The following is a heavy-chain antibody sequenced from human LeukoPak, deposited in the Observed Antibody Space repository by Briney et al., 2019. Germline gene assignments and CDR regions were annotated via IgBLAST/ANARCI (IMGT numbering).Heavy chain of an antibody. V-gene: IGHV4-59*01. J-gene: IGHJ4*02. CDR1: GGSISSYY. D-gene: IGHD3-3*02. CDR2: ISYSGST. Sequence: PSETLSLTCAVSGGSISSYYRSWVRQPPRKGLEWVGDISYSGSTNYNPSLKSRVTISVDTAKHQSSLTLSSVTAADTDVYYCATWSISRSSLDYSGQGTLVTVSS. CDR3: ATWSISRSSLDY.